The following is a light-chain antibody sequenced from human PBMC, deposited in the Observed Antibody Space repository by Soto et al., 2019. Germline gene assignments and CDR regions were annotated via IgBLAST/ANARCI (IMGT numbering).Light chain of an antibody. CDR3: MQRIAFPIT. Sequence: DIVMTQTPLALSVSPGEPASISCRSSQSLVDSDDGDTYLDWFLQKSGQSPQLLIHTLSHRASGVPDRFSGSGSGTDFTLQISKVEAEDVGVYYCMQRIAFPITFGHGTRREIK. CDR2: TLS. CDR1: QSLVDSDDGDTY. V-gene: IGKV2-40*01. J-gene: IGKJ5*01.